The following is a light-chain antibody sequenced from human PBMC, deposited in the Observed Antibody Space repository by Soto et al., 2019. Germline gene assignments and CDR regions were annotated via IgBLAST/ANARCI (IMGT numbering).Light chain of an antibody. Sequence: QSVLTQPPSVSGAPGQRLTISCTGSSSNIGADYDVHWYQHLPGTAPKLLIYYNNQRPSGVPDRFSGSKSGTSASLAISGLQSEDESDYYCAAWDDTLKRYVFGTGTKLTVL. CDR2: YNN. V-gene: IGLV1-40*01. J-gene: IGLJ1*01. CDR1: SSNIGADYD. CDR3: AAWDDTLKRYV.